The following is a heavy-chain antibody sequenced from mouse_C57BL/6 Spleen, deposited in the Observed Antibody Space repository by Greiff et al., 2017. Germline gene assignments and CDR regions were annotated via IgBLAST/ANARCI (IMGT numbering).Heavy chain of an antibody. D-gene: IGHD2-3*01. CDR3: ARGMDGYFFAY. CDR1: GFTFSDYG. CDR2: ISSGSSTI. J-gene: IGHJ3*01. V-gene: IGHV5-17*01. Sequence: EVMLVESGGGLVKPGGSLKLSCAASGFTFSDYGMHWVRQAPEKGLEWVAYISSGSSTIYYADTVKGRFTISRDNAKNTLFLQMTSLRSEDTAMYYCARGMDGYFFAYWGQGTLVTVSA.